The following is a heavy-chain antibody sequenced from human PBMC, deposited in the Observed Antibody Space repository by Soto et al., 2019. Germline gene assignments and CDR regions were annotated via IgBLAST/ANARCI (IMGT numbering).Heavy chain of an antibody. V-gene: IGHV3-48*04. J-gene: IGHJ3*02. CDR1: GFIFSRYS. CDR3: AGGSVIAVAGGGDAFDI. Sequence: EVQLVESGGGLVQPGGSLRLSCAASGFIFSRYSMNWVRQAPGKGLEWVSYISSSGTTMYYVDSVKGRFTISRDNAKNSVSLQVNSLRAEDTAVYYCAGGSVIAVAGGGDAFDIWGQGTMVTVSS. CDR2: ISSSGTTM. D-gene: IGHD6-19*01.